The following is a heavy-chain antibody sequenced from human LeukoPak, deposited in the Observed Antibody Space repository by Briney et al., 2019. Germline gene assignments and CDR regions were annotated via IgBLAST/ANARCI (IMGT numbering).Heavy chain of an antibody. CDR2: ISSSSSYI. Sequence: GGSPRLSCVPSGVTFSSLSENWGRQAPGKGLEWVSSISSSSSYIYYADSVKGRFTISRDNAKNSLYLQMNSLRAEDTAVYYCARDQAWGQGTLVTVSS. CDR3: ARDQA. V-gene: IGHV3-21*01. CDR1: GVTFSSLS. J-gene: IGHJ4*02.